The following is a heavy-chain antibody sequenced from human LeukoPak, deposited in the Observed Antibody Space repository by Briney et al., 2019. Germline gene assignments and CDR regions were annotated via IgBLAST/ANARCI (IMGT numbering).Heavy chain of an antibody. D-gene: IGHD3-3*01. J-gene: IGHJ4*02. CDR3: ARGIPSFSLFGMVIY. Sequence: ASVTVSFKASVYNFPYYDIHWVRQAPGQGFEWMGWINPNNGDTNYAQKFQGRVTMTSDTSLSTAFMELSTLKSDDAAVYYCARGIPSFSLFGMVIYWGQGTLLTVSS. CDR1: VYNFPYYD. CDR2: INPNNGDT. V-gene: IGHV1-2*02.